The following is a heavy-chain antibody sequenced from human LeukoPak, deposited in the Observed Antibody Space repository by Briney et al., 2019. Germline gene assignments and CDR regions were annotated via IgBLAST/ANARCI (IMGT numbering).Heavy chain of an antibody. CDR2: INPNSGGT. D-gene: IGHD2-21*02. CDR3: AKDYSLRVVTAGY. J-gene: IGHJ4*02. V-gene: IGHV1-2*06. Sequence: ASVKVSCKASGYTFTGYYMHWVRQAPGQGLEWMGRINPNSGGTNYAQKFQGRVTMTRDTSISTAYMELRSLRSDDTAVYYCAKDYSLRVVTAGYWGQGTLVTVSS. CDR1: GYTFTGYY.